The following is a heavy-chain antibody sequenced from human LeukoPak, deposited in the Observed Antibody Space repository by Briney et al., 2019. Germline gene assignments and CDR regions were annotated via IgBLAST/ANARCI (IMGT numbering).Heavy chain of an antibody. Sequence: PGRSLRLSCAGAGFTFDDYAIHWVRHAPGKGLEWVSGVNWNGGSVGYADSVKGRFTVSRDNAKNSLFLQMNRLRPEDTALYFCAKDIGPHLPPASFALGYWGQGTLVTVS. V-gene: IGHV3-9*01. CDR1: GFTFDDYA. CDR2: VNWNGGSV. J-gene: IGHJ4*02. CDR3: AKDIGPHLPPASFALGY. D-gene: IGHD2-2*01.